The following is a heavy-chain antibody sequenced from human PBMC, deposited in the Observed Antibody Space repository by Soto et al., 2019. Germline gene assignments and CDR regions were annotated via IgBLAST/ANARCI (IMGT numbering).Heavy chain of an antibody. D-gene: IGHD3-22*01. CDR3: ARHEYVSSSYDLLDV. V-gene: IGHV4-59*04. CDR2: IYYTGTT. CDR1: GGSFTGYY. J-gene: IGHJ3*01. Sequence: LSLTCAVHGGSFTGYYWSWIRQSPGKGLEWIANIYYTGTTFYNPSLRSRVSMTIDASKNRFSLNLSSVTASDTALYYCARHEYVSSSYDLLDVWGRGTMVTVSS.